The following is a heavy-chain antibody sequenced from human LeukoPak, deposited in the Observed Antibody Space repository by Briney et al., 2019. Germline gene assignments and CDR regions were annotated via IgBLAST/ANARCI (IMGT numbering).Heavy chain of an antibody. CDR1: GFTFSSYW. CDR2: INGDGSST. D-gene: IGHD3-10*02. Sequence: GGSRRLSGAASGFTFSSYWMPWVRQAPGKGLVWVSRINGDGSSTSYAHSVKGRFTISRDNAKNTLYLQMNSLRADDTAVYYCAELGITMIGGVWGKGTTVTISS. J-gene: IGHJ6*04. V-gene: IGHV3-74*01. CDR3: AELGITMIGGV.